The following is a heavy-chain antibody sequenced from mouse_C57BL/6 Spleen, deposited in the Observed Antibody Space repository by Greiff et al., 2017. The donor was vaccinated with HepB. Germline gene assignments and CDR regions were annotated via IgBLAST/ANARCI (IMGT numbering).Heavy chain of an antibody. CDR1: GFTFSDAW. J-gene: IGHJ3*01. CDR3: TRPYDYDGGCFAY. Sequence: EVQLVESGGGLVQPGGSMKLSCAASGFTFSDAWMDWVRQSPEKGLEWVAEIRNKANNHATYYAESVKGRFTISRDDSKSSVYLQMNSLRAEDTGIYYCTRPYDYDGGCFAYWGQGTLVTVSA. D-gene: IGHD2-4*01. V-gene: IGHV6-6*01. CDR2: IRNKANNHAT.